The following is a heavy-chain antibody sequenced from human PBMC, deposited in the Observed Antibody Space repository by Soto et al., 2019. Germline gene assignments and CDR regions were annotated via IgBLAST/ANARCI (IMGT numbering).Heavy chain of an antibody. CDR2: VNDNWGS. V-gene: IGHV4-59*12. CDR1: GGSISSYS. Sequence: SETLSLTCTLSGGSISSYSWSWIRQTPEKGPERIGYVNDNWGSNYNPSLKSRVAISLDTSKSQFSLKLTSVTAADTAMYFCARGPRVRGIAIDILTPEWGPGTQVTVSS. CDR3: ARGPRVRGIAIDILTPE. D-gene: IGHD3-10*01. J-gene: IGHJ4*02.